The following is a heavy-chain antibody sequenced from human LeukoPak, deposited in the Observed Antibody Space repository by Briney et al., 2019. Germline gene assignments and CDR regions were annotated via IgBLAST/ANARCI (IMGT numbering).Heavy chain of an antibody. Sequence: SETLSLTCTVSGGSISSSSYYWGWIRQPPGKGLEWIGSIYYSGSTYYNPSLKSRVTISVDTSKNQFSLKLSSVTAADTAVYYCARLNRYYGDYVLNWFDPWGQGTLVTVSS. CDR1: GGSISSSSYY. V-gene: IGHV4-39*01. CDR2: IYYSGST. CDR3: ARLNRYYGDYVLNWFDP. D-gene: IGHD4-17*01. J-gene: IGHJ5*02.